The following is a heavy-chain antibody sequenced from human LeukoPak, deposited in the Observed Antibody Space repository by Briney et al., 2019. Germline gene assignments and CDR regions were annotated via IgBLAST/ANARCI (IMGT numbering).Heavy chain of an antibody. Sequence: GGSLRLSCAASGFTFDDYGMSWVRQAPGKGLEWVSGINWNGGSTGYADSVKGRFTISRDNAKNSPYLQMNSLRAEDTALYYCARLSCSSTSCPIDYWGQGTLVTVSS. J-gene: IGHJ4*02. V-gene: IGHV3-20*04. CDR3: ARLSCSSTSCPIDY. CDR1: GFTFDDYG. D-gene: IGHD2-2*01. CDR2: INWNGGST.